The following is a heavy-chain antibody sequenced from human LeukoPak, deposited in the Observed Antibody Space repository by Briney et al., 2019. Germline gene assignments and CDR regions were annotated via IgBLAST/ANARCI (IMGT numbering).Heavy chain of an antibody. Sequence: GGSLRLSCAASGFSFSTSPMSWVRQPPGKGLEWVSAMNNGPGATLYRDSVRGRFTISRDDSKSTLYLQMNSLRAEDTGTYYCAKTHYDLLDVWGQGTTVTVSS. CDR1: GFSFSTSP. J-gene: IGHJ6*02. CDR3: AKTHYDLLDV. D-gene: IGHD5-12*01. V-gene: IGHV3-23*01. CDR2: MNNGPGAT.